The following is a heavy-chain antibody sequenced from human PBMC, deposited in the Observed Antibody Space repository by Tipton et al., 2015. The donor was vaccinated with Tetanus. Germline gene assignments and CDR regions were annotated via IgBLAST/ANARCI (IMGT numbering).Heavy chain of an antibody. CDR2: ISAYNGNT. CDR1: GYTFTSYG. Sequence: QLVQSGAEVKKPGASVKVSCKASGYTFTSYGISWVRQAPGQGLEWMGWISAYNGNTNYAQKLQGRVTMTTDTSTSTAYMELRSRRSDDTAVYYCARDPWYSGCDGAYYGMDVWGQGTTVTVS. V-gene: IGHV1-18*01. CDR3: ARDPWYSGCDGAYYGMDV. J-gene: IGHJ6*02. D-gene: IGHD5-12*01.